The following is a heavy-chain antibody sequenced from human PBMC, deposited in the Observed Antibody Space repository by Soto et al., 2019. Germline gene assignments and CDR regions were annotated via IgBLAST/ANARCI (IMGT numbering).Heavy chain of an antibody. J-gene: IGHJ4*02. D-gene: IGHD3-22*01. CDR2: INHSGRT. CDR3: ARAPARYYYYSSGYYYGDYFDY. CDR1: GGSIIGHY. Sequence: SETLSLTCAGYGGSIIGHYWNWIRQPPGKGLEWIGEINHSGRTNYNPSLKSRVTMSVDTSKNQFSLNLGSVTAADTAVYYCARAPARYYYYSSGYYYGDYFDYWGQGTLVTVSS. V-gene: IGHV4-34*01.